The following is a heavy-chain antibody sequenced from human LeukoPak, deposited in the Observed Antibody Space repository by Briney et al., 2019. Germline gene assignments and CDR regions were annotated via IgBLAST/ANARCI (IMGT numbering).Heavy chain of an antibody. D-gene: IGHD3-9*01. V-gene: IGHV3-74*01. CDR2: INDEGMT. J-gene: IGHJ4*02. CDR1: GITLSKYW. CDR3: AKTYRYFDLGYFDY. Sequence: GGSLRLSCAASGITLSKYWMHWVRQAPGKGLEWVSRINDEGMTSYADSVKGRFTISRDNSKNTLYLQMNSLRAEDTAVYYCAKTYRYFDLGYFDYWGQGTLVTVSS.